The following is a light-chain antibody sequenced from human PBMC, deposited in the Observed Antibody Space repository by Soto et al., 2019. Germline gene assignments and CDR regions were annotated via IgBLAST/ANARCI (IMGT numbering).Light chain of an antibody. J-gene: IGKJ2*01. V-gene: IGKV3-20*01. CDR1: QSVRSSY. Sequence: EIVMTQSPGTLSLSPGERATLSCRASQSVRSSYLAWYQQKPGQAPRLLIYGASSRATGIPDRFSGSGSGTDFTLTISRLEPEDFAVYYCQQYAGSPYTFGQGTKLEIK. CDR3: QQYAGSPYT. CDR2: GAS.